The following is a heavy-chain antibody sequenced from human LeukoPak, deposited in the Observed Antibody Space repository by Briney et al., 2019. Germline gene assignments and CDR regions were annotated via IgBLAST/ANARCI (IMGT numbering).Heavy chain of an antibody. Sequence: GGSLRLSCAGSGFIFRDYWLTWVRQAPGKGLQGVANINPDGSDKNYVDSLKGRFTIFRDNAKNLLFLQMNSLRVEDTAVYYCAGPPQARPFDYWGQGTLVTVSS. J-gene: IGHJ4*02. D-gene: IGHD6-6*01. CDR3: AGPPQARPFDY. V-gene: IGHV3-7*01. CDR2: INPDGSDK. CDR1: GFIFRDYW.